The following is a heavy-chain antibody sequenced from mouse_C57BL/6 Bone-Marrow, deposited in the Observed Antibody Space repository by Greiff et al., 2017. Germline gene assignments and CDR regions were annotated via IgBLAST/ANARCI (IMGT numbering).Heavy chain of an antibody. Sequence: EVMLVESGEGLVKPGGSLKLSCAASGFTFSSYAMSWVRQTPEKRLEWVAYISSGGDYIYYADTVKGRFTISRDNARNTLYLQMSSLKSEDTAMYYCTRVLRGDYDRDYWGQGTSVTVSS. J-gene: IGHJ4*01. CDR2: ISSGGDYI. CDR1: GFTFSSYA. D-gene: IGHD2-4*01. CDR3: TRVLRGDYDRDY. V-gene: IGHV5-9-1*02.